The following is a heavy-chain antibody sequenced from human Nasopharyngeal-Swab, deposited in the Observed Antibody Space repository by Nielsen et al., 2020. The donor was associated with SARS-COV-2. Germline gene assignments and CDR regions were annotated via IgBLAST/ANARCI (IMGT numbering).Heavy chain of an antibody. J-gene: IGHJ6*03. V-gene: IGHV1-8*01. Sequence: ASVKVSCKASGYTFTSYDINWVRQATAQGLEWMGWMNPNSGNTGYAQKFQGRVTMTRNTSISTAYMELSSLRSEDTAVYYCARGGGPGYYYYYYYMDVWGKGTTVTVSS. CDR2: MNPNSGNT. CDR3: ARGGGPGYYYYYYYMDV. D-gene: IGHD3-9*01. CDR1: GYTFTSYD.